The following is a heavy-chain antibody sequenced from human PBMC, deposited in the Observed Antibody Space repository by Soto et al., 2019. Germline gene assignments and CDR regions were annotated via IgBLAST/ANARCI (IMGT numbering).Heavy chain of an antibody. CDR1: GGTFSSYA. D-gene: IGHD5-12*01. Sequence: SVKVSCKASGGTFSSYAISWVRQAPGQGLEWMGGIIPIFGTANYAQKFQGRVTITADESTSTAYMEPSSPRSEAHAVYYCRRAERWLQAFDCRGQGPRVPVPS. CDR3: RRAERWLQAFDC. CDR2: IIPIFGTA. V-gene: IGHV1-69*13. J-gene: IGHJ4*02.